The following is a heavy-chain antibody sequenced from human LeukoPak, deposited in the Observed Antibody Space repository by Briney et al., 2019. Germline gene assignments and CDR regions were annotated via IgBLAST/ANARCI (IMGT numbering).Heavy chain of an antibody. CDR3: ARDAERHYYYYYYMDV. D-gene: IGHD1-1*01. J-gene: IGHJ6*03. Sequence: GASVKVSCKASGYTFTGYYMHWVRQAPGQGLEWMGWINPNSGGTNYAQKFRGRVTMTRDTSISTAYMELSRLRSDDTAVYYCARDAERHYYYYYYMDVWGKGTTVTVSS. CDR2: INPNSGGT. V-gene: IGHV1-2*02. CDR1: GYTFTGYY.